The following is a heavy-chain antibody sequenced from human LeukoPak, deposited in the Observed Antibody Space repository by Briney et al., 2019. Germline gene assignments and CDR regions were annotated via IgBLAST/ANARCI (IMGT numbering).Heavy chain of an antibody. CDR3: ARDAGSRGMGV. CDR2: ISYDGSNK. Sequence: GRSLRLSCAASGFTFSSYAMHWVRQAPGKGLEWVAVISYDGSNKYYADSVKGRFIISRDNSKNTLYLQMNSLRAEDTAVYYCARDAGSRGMGVWGQGTTVTVSS. J-gene: IGHJ6*02. CDR1: GFTFSSYA. V-gene: IGHV3-30-3*01.